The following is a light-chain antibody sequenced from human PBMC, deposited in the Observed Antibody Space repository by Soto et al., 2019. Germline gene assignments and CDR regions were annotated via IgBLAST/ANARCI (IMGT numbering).Light chain of an antibody. CDR1: SSNIGAGHD. Sequence: QSVLTQPPSVSGAPGQRVTISCTGSSSNIGAGHDVHWYQQVPGTAPKLLVSGNTNRPSGVPDRFSGSNSGTSASLAITGLQAEDEAYYYCQSFDSSLNGWVFGGGTKLTVL. CDR3: QSFDSSLNGWV. CDR2: GNT. V-gene: IGLV1-40*01. J-gene: IGLJ3*02.